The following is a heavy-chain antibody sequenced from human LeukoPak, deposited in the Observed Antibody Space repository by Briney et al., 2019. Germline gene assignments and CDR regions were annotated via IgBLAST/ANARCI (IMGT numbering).Heavy chain of an antibody. Sequence: GGSLRLSCADSGFTFSSYVMSWVRQAPGKGVEWVSAISGNGRDTHYPDSVRGRFTISRDNSKNTVYLQMNILRAEDTAVYYCASLGIGGYWGQGTLVTVSS. J-gene: IGHJ4*02. CDR2: ISGNGRDT. CDR1: GFTFSSYV. D-gene: IGHD7-27*01. V-gene: IGHV3-23*01. CDR3: ASLGIGGY.